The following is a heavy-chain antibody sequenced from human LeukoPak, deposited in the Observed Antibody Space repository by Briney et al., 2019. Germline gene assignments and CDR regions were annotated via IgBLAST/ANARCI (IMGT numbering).Heavy chain of an antibody. D-gene: IGHD3-16*02. CDR1: GFTVSTYS. Sequence: GRSLRLSCAAAGFTVSTYSIDWVRQAPGKWLEWMLFISRGGSTTYSAASVKARFTNSRDTDKNTMYLQMNSLRAEDTDVYYCARVGQDYVWGSYRYAGFDYWGQGTLVTVSS. J-gene: IGHJ4*02. CDR3: ARVGQDYVWGSYRYAGFDY. CDR2: ISRGGSTT. V-gene: IGHV3-48*04.